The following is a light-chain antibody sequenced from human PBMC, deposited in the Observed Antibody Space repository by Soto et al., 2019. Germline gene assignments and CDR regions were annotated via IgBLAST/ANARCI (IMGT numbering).Light chain of an antibody. CDR3: QQYNNWPGGT. Sequence: EIVMTQSPATLSVSPGERATLSCRASQSVSSNLAWYQQKPGQAPRLLIYGASTRATGIPARFSGSGSGTEFTLTISSLQSEHFAVYYCQQYNNWPGGTFGQGTKVEIK. J-gene: IGKJ1*01. V-gene: IGKV3-15*01. CDR1: QSVSSN. CDR2: GAS.